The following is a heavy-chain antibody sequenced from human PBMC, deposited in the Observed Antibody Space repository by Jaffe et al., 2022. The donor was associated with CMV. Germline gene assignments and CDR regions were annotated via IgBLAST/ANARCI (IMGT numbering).Heavy chain of an antibody. Sequence: QVQLVESGGGVVQPGRSLRLSCAASGFTFSSYGMHWVRQAPGKGLEWVAVIWYDGSNKYYADSVKGRFTISRDNSKNTLYLQMNSLRAEDTAVYYCARDPGHKDDYGDYDYYYYYMDVWGKGTTVTVSS. CDR2: IWYDGSNK. CDR1: GFTFSSYG. V-gene: IGHV3-33*08. CDR3: ARDPGHKDDYGDYDYYYYYMDV. J-gene: IGHJ6*03. D-gene: IGHD4-17*01.